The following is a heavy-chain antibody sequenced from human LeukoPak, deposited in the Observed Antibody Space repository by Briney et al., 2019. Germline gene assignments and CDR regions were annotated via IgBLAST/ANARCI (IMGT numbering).Heavy chain of an antibody. CDR3: ARGQVVMGSYYFDY. Sequence: GGSLRLSCAASAFTFSSYAMSWVRQAPGKGLQWVAVISYDGSNKYYADSVKGRFTISRDNSKNTLYLQMNSLRGDDTAVYYCARGQVVMGSYYFDYWGQGTLVTVSS. CDR1: AFTFSSYA. J-gene: IGHJ4*02. V-gene: IGHV3-30-3*01. D-gene: IGHD3-22*01. CDR2: ISYDGSNK.